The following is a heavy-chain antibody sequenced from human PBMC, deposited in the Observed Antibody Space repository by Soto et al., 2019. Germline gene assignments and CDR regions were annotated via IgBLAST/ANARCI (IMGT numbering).Heavy chain of an antibody. D-gene: IGHD1-7*01. V-gene: IGHV3-48*03. CDR2: ISSSGSTI. Sequence: GALRLSGSASGSTFSSYEMNGVRQAPGKGLEWVSYISSSGSTIYYADSVKGRFTISRDNAKNSLYLQMNSLRAEDTAVYYCARDTNWNYEESAFDIWGQGTMVTVSS. J-gene: IGHJ3*02. CDR1: GSTFSSYE. CDR3: ARDTNWNYEESAFDI.